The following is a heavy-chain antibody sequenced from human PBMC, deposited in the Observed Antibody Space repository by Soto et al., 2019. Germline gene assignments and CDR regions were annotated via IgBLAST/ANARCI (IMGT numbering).Heavy chain of an antibody. CDR3: XXXXXXXANEEYYFDY. CDR2: IIPIFGTA. J-gene: IGHJ4*02. CDR1: GDTFSSYA. D-gene: IGHD2-15*01. V-gene: IGHV1-69*01. Sequence: QVQLVQSGAEVKKPGSSVKVSCKASGDTFSSYAISWVRQAPGQGLEWMGGIIPIFGTANYAQKFQGRVTXXXXXXXXXXXXXXXXXXXXXXXXXXXXXXXXXXANEEYYFDYWGQGTLVTVSS.